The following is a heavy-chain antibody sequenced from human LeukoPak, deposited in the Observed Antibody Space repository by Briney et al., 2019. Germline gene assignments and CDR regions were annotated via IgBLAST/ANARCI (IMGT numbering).Heavy chain of an antibody. Sequence: SETLSLTRAVYGGSFSGYYWSWIRQPPGKGLEWIGEINHSGSTNYNPSLKSRVTISVDTSKNQFSLKLSSVTAADTAVYYCAREQNWFDPWGQGTLVTVSS. CDR1: GGSFSGYY. CDR2: INHSGST. CDR3: AREQNWFDP. V-gene: IGHV4-34*01. J-gene: IGHJ5*02.